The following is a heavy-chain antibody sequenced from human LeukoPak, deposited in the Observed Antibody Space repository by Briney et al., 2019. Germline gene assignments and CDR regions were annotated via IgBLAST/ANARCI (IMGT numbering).Heavy chain of an antibody. CDR3: ARDLKSYSSSSGCFDY. CDR1: GFTFSSYT. J-gene: IGHJ4*02. V-gene: IGHV3-21*01. CDR2: ISSSSSYI. Sequence: GGSLRLSCAASGFTFSSYTMNWVRQAPGKGLEWVSCISSSSSYIYYADSVKGRFTISRDNAKNSLYLRMNSLRAEDTAVYYCARDLKSYSSSSGCFDYWGQGTLVTVSS. D-gene: IGHD6-6*01.